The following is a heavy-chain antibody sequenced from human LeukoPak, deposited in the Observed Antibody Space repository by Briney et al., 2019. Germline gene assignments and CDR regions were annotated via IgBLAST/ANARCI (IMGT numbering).Heavy chain of an antibody. CDR2: INHSGST. V-gene: IGHV4-34*01. CDR3: ARSARYCSGGSCYRTGEFRYYFDS. Sequence: SETLSLTCAVYGGSFSGYYWSWIRQPPGKGLEWIGEINHSGSTNYNPSLKSRVTISVDTSKNQFSLKLSSVTAADTAVYYCARSARYCSGGSCYRTGEFRYYFDSWGQGTLVTVSS. D-gene: IGHD2-15*01. CDR1: GGSFSGYY. J-gene: IGHJ4*02.